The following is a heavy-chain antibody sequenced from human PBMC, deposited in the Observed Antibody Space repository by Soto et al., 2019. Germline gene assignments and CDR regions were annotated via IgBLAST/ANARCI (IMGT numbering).Heavy chain of an antibody. Sequence: EVQLVESGGDLVQPGGSLRLSCEASGFTFSNYWMSWVRQTPGKGLEWEADIKKDGSDKYYLDSVKGRFTISRDNAKNSLFLQMNSLRADDTAVYYCARDPRDSEYAIFDYWGQGTLVTVSS. CDR2: IKKDGSDK. V-gene: IGHV3-7*05. J-gene: IGHJ4*02. D-gene: IGHD1-26*01. CDR3: ARDPRDSEYAIFDY. CDR1: GFTFSNYW.